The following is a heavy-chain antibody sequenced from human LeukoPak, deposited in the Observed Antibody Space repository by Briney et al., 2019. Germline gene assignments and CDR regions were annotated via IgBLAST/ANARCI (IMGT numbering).Heavy chain of an antibody. D-gene: IGHD6-19*01. V-gene: IGHV3-7*03. CDR2: IKQDGSDR. Sequence: GGSLRLSCAASGFTFRNYWMSWVRQVPGTGPEWVANIKQDGSDRNYVTSVRGRFTISRDNAESSLYLQMNSLRAEDTAVYYCVRNLAVAGTCFDSWGQGTLVTVSS. CDR1: GFTFRNYW. CDR3: VRNLAVAGTCFDS. J-gene: IGHJ4*02.